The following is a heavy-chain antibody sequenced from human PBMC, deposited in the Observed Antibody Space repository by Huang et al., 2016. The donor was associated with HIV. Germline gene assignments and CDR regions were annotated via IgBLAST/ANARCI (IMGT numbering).Heavy chain of an antibody. J-gene: IGHJ5*02. CDR2: VYDSGTT. D-gene: IGHD6-19*01. V-gene: IGHV4-59*02. CDR3: VRDQGRLAVGGIDNWFDP. CDR1: GDSVSSHY. Sequence: QVRLQESGPGLVKPSETLSLSCTVSGDSVSSHYWGWIRHPPGKGLEGIGTVYDSGTTKYNPRLKGRITISVDTSKNGFSLNITSVSAADTAMYFCVRDQGRLAVGGIDNWFDPWGQGALVTVSS.